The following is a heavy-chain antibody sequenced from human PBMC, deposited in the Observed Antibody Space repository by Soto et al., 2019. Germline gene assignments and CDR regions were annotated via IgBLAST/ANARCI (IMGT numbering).Heavy chain of an antibody. CDR3: ARGRPNTLLVGRNDSMDV. CDR1: GYTFTSYD. D-gene: IGHD2-8*02. V-gene: IGHV1-8*01. J-gene: IGHJ6*02. Sequence: QVQLVQSGAEVKKPGASVKVSCKASGYTFTSYDINWVRQATGQGLEWMGWMNPNSGNTGYAQKFQGRVTMTRNTSISTAYMELSSLRSEATAVYYCARGRPNTLLVGRNDSMDVWGQGTTVTVSS. CDR2: MNPNSGNT.